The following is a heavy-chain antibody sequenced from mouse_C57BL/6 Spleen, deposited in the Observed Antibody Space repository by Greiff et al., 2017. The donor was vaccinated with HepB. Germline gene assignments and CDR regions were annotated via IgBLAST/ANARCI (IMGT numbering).Heavy chain of an antibody. V-gene: IGHV7-1*01. J-gene: IGHJ4*01. CDR2: SRNKANDYTT. CDR1: GFTFSDFY. CDR3: AREGAVGAMDY. D-gene: IGHD6-1*01. Sequence: EVKLVESGGGLVQSGRSLRLSCATSGFTFSDFYMEWVRQAPGKGLEWIAASRNKANDYTTEYSASVKGRFIVSRDTSQSILYLQMNALRAEDTAIYYCAREGAVGAMDYWGQGTSVTVSS.